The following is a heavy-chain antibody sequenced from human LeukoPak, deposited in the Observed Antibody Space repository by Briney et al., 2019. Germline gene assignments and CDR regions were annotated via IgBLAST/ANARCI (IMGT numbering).Heavy chain of an antibody. V-gene: IGHV4-59*01. CDR2: MYYSGGA. CDR1: GGSISGSY. CDR3: ARGYYNPDY. D-gene: IGHD5-24*01. Sequence: SETLSLTCTVSGGSISGSYWGWIRQPPGEGLEWIGYMYYSGGAYYSPSLKRRVTISIDTSKNQFSLRLSSVTAADTAVYYCARGYYNPDYWGQGTLVTVSS. J-gene: IGHJ4*02.